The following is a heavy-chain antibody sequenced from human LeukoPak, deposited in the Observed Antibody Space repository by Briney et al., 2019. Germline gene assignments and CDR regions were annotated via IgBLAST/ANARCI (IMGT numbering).Heavy chain of an antibody. CDR2: ISVYNGYT. CDR1: GYTFTNYG. D-gene: IGHD3-10*01. J-gene: IGHJ5*02. V-gene: IGHV1-18*01. CDR3: ARGATMVRGERFDP. Sequence: ASVKVSCKASGYTFTNYGIIWVRQAPGQGLEWMGWISVYNGYTNYAQKLQGRVTMTTDTSTSTAYMELRSLRSDDTAVYYCARGATMVRGERFDPWGQGTLVTVSS.